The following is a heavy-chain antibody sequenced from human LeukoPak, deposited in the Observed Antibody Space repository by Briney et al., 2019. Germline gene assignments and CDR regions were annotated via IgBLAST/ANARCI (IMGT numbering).Heavy chain of an antibody. V-gene: IGHV3-72*01. CDR3: ARGFHYDFWSGSYYFDY. Sequence: GGSLRLSCAASGFTFSDHYMDWVRQAPGKGLEWVGRITNKPKSYNTEYAASVKGRFTISRDDSKNSLYLQMNSLKTEDTAVYYCARGFHYDFWSGSYYFDYWGQGTLVTVSS. CDR1: GFTFSDHY. D-gene: IGHD3-3*01. J-gene: IGHJ4*02. CDR2: ITNKPKSYNT.